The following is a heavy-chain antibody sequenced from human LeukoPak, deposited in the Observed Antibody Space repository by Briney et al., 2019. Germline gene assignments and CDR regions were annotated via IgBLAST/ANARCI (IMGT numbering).Heavy chain of an antibody. V-gene: IGHV3-23*01. CDR1: GFTFSSYA. D-gene: IGHD3-10*01. CDR3: ARGYYGSGSYSKSSDVDY. J-gene: IGHJ4*02. CDR2: ISGSGGST. Sequence: GGSLRLSRAASGFTFSSYAMSWVRQAPGKGLEWVSAISGSGGSTYYADSVKGRFTISRDNSKNTLYLQMNSLRAEDTAVYYCARGYYGSGSYSKSSDVDYWGQGTLVTVSS.